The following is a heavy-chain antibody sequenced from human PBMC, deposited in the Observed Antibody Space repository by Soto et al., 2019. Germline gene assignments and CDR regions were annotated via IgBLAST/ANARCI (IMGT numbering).Heavy chain of an antibody. D-gene: IGHD2-15*01. CDR2: ISAYNGNT. CDR3: ARDLRVDGSYYYYGMDV. J-gene: IGHJ6*02. V-gene: IGHV1-18*01. CDR1: GYTFTSYG. Sequence: ASVKVSCKASGYTFTSYGISWVRQAPGQGLEWMGWISAYNGNTNYAQKLQGRVTMTTDTSTSTAYMELRRLRSDDTAVYYCARDLRVDGSYYYYGMDVWGQGTTVTVSS.